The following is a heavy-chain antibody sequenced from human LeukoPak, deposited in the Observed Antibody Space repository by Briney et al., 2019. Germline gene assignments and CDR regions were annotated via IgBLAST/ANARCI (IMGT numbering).Heavy chain of an antibody. V-gene: IGHV3-7*01. Sequence: GGSLRLSCAASGFTFSSYWMSWVRQAPGKGLEWVANIKQDGSEKYYVDSVKGRFTISRDNAKNSLYLQMNSLRAEDTAVYYCARPRGAAMVGFYDAFDIWGQGTMVTVSS. CDR1: GFTFSSYW. D-gene: IGHD5-18*01. J-gene: IGHJ3*02. CDR3: ARPRGAAMVGFYDAFDI. CDR2: IKQDGSEK.